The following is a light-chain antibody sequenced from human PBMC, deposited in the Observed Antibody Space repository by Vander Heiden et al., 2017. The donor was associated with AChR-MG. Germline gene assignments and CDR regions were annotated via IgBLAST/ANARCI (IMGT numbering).Light chain of an antibody. V-gene: IGLV1-44*01. Sequence: SVLTQPPSASGTPGQRVTLSCSGSSSNIGSNTVNWYQQRPGTAPKLLIYSNNQRPSGVPDRFSGSKSGTSASLAISGLQSEDEADYYCAAWDDSLNGWVFGGGTKLTVL. CDR3: AAWDDSLNGWV. CDR2: SNN. J-gene: IGLJ3*02. CDR1: SSNIGSNT.